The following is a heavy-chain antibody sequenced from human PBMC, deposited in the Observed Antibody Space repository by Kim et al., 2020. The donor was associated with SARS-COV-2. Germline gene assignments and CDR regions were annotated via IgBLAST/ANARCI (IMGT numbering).Heavy chain of an antibody. CDR3: ARDFRDPRAQQWLDNTFDY. Sequence: ASVKVSCKASGYTFTSYYMHWVRQAPGQGLEWMGIINPSGGSTSYAQKFQGRVTMTRDTSTSTVYMELSSLRSEDTAVYYCARDFRDPRAQQWLDNTFDYWGQGTLVTVSS. CDR2: INPSGGST. V-gene: IGHV1-46*01. D-gene: IGHD6-19*01. J-gene: IGHJ4*02. CDR1: GYTFTSYY.